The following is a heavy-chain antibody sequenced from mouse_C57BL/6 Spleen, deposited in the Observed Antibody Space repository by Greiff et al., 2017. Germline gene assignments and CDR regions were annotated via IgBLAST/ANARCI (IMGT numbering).Heavy chain of an antibody. D-gene: IGHD2-4*01. CDR1: GYTFTDYN. J-gene: IGHJ3*01. CDR2: INPNNGGT. Sequence: EVQLVESGPELVQPGASVKIPCKASGYTFTDYNMDWVKQSHGKSLEWLGDINPNNGGTIYNQKFKGKATLTVDKSSSTAYMELRSLTSEDTAVYYCAYDYDGGFAYWGQGTLVTVSA. CDR3: AYDYDGGFAY. V-gene: IGHV1-18*01.